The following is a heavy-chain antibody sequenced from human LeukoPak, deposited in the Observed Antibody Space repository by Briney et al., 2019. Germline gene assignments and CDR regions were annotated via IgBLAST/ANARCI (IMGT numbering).Heavy chain of an antibody. Sequence: SETLSLTCTVSGLSISSYYWIWLRQPPGKGLEWVGYIYYTGGTNYIPSLKSRVTISLDTSKSQFSLKLNSVTAADTAVYYCARGATPYYYFDYWGQGTLVTVSS. J-gene: IGHJ4*02. CDR3: ARGATPYYYFDY. CDR1: GLSISSYY. D-gene: IGHD1-26*01. V-gene: IGHV4-59*01. CDR2: IYYTGGT.